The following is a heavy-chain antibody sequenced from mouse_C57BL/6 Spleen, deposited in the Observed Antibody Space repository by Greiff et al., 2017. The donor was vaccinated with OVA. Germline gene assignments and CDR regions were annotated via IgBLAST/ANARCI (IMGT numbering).Heavy chain of an antibody. CDR1: GYTFTSYG. CDR2: IYIGNGYT. V-gene: IGHV1-58*01. CDR3: ARLESYGNPYFDY. Sequence: VQLKESGAELVRPGSSVKMSCKTSGYTFTSYGINWVKQRPGQGLEWIGYIYIGNGYTEYNEKFKGKATLTSDTSSSTAYMQLRSLTSEDSAIYFCARLESYGNPYFDYWGQGTTLTVSS. D-gene: IGHD2-1*01. J-gene: IGHJ2*01.